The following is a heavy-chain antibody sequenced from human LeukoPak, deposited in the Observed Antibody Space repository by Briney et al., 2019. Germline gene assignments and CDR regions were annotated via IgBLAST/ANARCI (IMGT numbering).Heavy chain of an antibody. CDR1: GGSISSGGYY. CDR3: AREVTAPQGLDI. CDR2: IYYSGST. V-gene: IGHV4-31*03. Sequence: SETLSLTCTVSGGSISSGGYYWSWIRQHPGKGLEWIGYIYYSGSTYYNPSLKSRVTISVDTSKNQFSLKLSSVTAADTAVYYCAREVTAPQGLDIWGQGTMVTVSS. D-gene: IGHD2-21*02. J-gene: IGHJ3*02.